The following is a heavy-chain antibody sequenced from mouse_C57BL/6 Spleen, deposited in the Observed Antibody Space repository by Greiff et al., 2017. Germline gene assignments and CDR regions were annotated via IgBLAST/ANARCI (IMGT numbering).Heavy chain of an antibody. J-gene: IGHJ3*01. CDR1: GYAFSSSW. CDR3: ARSSLAWFAY. CDR2: IYPGDGDT. Sequence: VQLQQSGPELVKPGASVKISCKASGYAFSSSWMNWVKQRPGKGLEWIGRIYPGDGDTNYNGQVKGKATLTADKSSSTAYMQLSRLTSEDSAVYFYARSSLAWFAYWGQGALVTVSA. V-gene: IGHV1-82*01.